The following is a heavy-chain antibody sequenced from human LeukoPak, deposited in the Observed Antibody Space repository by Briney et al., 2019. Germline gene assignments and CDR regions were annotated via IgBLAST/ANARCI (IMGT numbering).Heavy chain of an antibody. CDR3: ATADYYDSSGYYRGSDY. D-gene: IGHD3-22*01. J-gene: IGHJ4*02. V-gene: IGHV3-23*01. Sequence: GGSLRLSCAASGFTFSSYAMSWVRQAPGKGLEWVSAISGSGGSTYYADSVKGRFTISRDNSKNTLYLQMNSLRAEDTAVYYCATADYYDSSGYYRGSDYWGQGTLVTVSS. CDR2: ISGSGGST. CDR1: GFTFSSYA.